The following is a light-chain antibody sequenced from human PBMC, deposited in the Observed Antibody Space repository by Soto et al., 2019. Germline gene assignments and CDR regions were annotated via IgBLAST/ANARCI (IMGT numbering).Light chain of an antibody. J-gene: IGKJ1*01. V-gene: IGKV3-15*01. CDR1: QSINNN. CDR3: QQYNNWPRT. Sequence: EMVMTQSPATLSVSPGERATLSCRASQSINNNLAWYQQKPGQVPRLLIYGASTRATGIPARFSGSGSGTEFTLTIGSLQSEDFAVYYCQQYNNWPRTFGQGTKVEIK. CDR2: GAS.